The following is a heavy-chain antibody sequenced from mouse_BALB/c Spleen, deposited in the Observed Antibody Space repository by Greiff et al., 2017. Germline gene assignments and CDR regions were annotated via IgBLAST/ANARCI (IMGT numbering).Heavy chain of an antibody. V-gene: IGHV7-3*02. CDR2: IRNKANGYTT. CDR1: GFTFTDYY. Sequence: EVKLVESGGGLVQPGGSLRLSCATSGFTFTDYYMSWVRQPPGKALEWLGFIRNKANGYTTEYSASVKGRFTISRDNSQSILYLQMNTLRAEDSATYYCARGFWYFDVWGAGTTVTVSS. J-gene: IGHJ1*01. CDR3: ARGFWYFDV.